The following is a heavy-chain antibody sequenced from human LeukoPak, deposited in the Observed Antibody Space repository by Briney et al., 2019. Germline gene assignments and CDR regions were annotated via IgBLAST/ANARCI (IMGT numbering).Heavy chain of an antibody. Sequence: SQTLSLTCTGSGGPISSGDYYWSWIRQPPGKGLEWIAYMYYSGSTYYNPSLKRRVTMSADTSKNQLSLKLSSVTAADTAVYYCARPYYYDSRIDPWGQGILVTVSS. V-gene: IGHV4-30-4*01. CDR1: GGPISSGDYY. D-gene: IGHD3-22*01. CDR2: MYYSGST. J-gene: IGHJ5*02. CDR3: ARPYYYDSRIDP.